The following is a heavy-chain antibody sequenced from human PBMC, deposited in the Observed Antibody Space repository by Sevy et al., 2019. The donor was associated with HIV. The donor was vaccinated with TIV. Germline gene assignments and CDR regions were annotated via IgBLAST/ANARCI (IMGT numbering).Heavy chain of an antibody. V-gene: IGHV2-5*01. CDR3: ADRGGAHYYDSSGYYTRAEYFEH. Sequence: SGPTLVNPTQTLTLTCTFSGFSLSTSGVGVGWIRQPPGKALEWLAVIYWNDDQRYSPSLKSRLTITKDTSKSQVFLTMTNMDPDDTAAYYCADRGGAHYYDSSGYYTRAEYFEHWGQGTLVTVSS. CDR2: IYWNDDQ. J-gene: IGHJ1*01. CDR1: GFSLSTSGVG. D-gene: IGHD3-22*01.